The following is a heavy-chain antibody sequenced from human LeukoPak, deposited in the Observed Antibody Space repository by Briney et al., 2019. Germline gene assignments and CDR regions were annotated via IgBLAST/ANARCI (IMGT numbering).Heavy chain of an antibody. CDR3: TTQADCSSTSCYGMDV. Sequence: GGPLRLSCAASGFTFSNAWMSWVRQAPGKGLEWVGRIKSKTDGGTTDYAAPVKGRFTISRDDSKNTLYLQMNSLKTEDTAVYYCTTQADCSSTSCYGMDVWGQGTTVTVSS. CDR2: IKSKTDGGTT. D-gene: IGHD2-2*01. V-gene: IGHV3-15*01. J-gene: IGHJ6*02. CDR1: GFTFSNAW.